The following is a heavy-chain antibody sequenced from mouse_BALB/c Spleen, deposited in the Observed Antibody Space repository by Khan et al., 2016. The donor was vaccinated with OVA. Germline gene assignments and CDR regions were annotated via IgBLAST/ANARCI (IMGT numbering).Heavy chain of an antibody. J-gene: IGHJ3*01. CDR3: SGGRAY. CDR1: GYSITSDYA. D-gene: IGHD3-3*01. CDR2: ITYSGST. V-gene: IGHV3-2*02. Sequence: EVKLLESGPGLVKPSQSLSLTCTVTGYSITSDYAWNWIRQFPGNKLEWMGYITYSGSTTYTPSLKSRFSITRDTSKNQFFLQLNSLTTEATATYYCSGGRAYWGQGTLVTVSA.